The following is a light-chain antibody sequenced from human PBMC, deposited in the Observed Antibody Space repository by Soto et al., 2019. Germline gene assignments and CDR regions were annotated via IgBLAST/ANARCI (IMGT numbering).Light chain of an antibody. CDR3: QQYGSSGT. J-gene: IGKJ1*01. Sequence: EIVMMQFPATLSVSPGERATLSCRASQSVSSYLAWYQQKPGQAPRLLIYGASNRATGIPDRFSGSGSGTDFTLTISRLEPEDFAVYYCQQYGSSGTFGQGTKVDIK. CDR1: QSVSSY. CDR2: GAS. V-gene: IGKV3-20*01.